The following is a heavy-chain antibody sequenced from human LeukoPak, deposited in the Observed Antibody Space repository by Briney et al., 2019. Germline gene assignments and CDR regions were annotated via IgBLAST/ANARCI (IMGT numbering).Heavy chain of an antibody. Sequence: GGSLRLSCAASGFAFSTYAMDGVGQAPGKGLEGVAVISYNGSEIYYGDSVKGRFTISRDNSKNTLYLQMNRLRVEDTAVYHCAKAGCSSARCYTNYWGQGTSVTVSS. CDR3: AKAGCSSARCYTNY. J-gene: IGHJ4*02. D-gene: IGHD2-2*02. V-gene: IGHV3-30*18. CDR1: GFAFSTYA. CDR2: ISYNGSEI.